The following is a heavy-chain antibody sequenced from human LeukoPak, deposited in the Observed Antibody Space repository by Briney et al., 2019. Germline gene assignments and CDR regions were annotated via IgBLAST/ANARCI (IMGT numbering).Heavy chain of an antibody. D-gene: IGHD6-6*01. CDR3: ARVEYSSSLGGFDP. Sequence: ASVKVSCKASGYTFTFYHMHWVRQAPGQGLEWMGIISPSGGSIKYAQKFQGRVTMTRDTSTTTAYMELSSLRSEDTAVYYCARVEYSSSLGGFDPWGQGTLVTVSS. V-gene: IGHV1-46*01. J-gene: IGHJ5*02. CDR2: ISPSGGSI. CDR1: GYTFTFYH.